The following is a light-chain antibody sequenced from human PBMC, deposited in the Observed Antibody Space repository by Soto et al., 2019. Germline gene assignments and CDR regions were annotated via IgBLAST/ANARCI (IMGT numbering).Light chain of an antibody. CDR2: GAS. CDR1: QSVSTN. V-gene: IGKV3-15*01. CDR3: QQYINWPYT. Sequence: EIVMTQSPDTLSVSPGERATLSCRASQSVSTNLAWYQQKPGQAPRLLIYGASTRATGIPARFSGSGSGTEFTLTISSLQSEDFAVYHCQQYINWPYTFGQGTKLEIK. J-gene: IGKJ2*01.